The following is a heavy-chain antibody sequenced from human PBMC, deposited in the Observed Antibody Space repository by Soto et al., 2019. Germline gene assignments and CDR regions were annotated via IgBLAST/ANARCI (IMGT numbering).Heavy chain of an antibody. J-gene: IGHJ4*02. Sequence: EVQLLESGGGLVQPGGSLRLSCAASGFFFSSYAMSWVRQAPGKGLEWVSGIGGSGGDKSYADSVKGRFTISRDNSKNTLYLQMERLGAEDTAVYYCAKEAAMVSSTFTCFDYGRQGTLVAVSS. CDR2: IGGSGGDK. CDR3: AKEAAMVSSTFTCFDY. CDR1: GFFFSSYA. D-gene: IGHD6-13*01. V-gene: IGHV3-23*01.